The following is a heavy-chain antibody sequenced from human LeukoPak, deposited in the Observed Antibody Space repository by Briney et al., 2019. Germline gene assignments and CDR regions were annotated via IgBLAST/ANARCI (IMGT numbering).Heavy chain of an antibody. Sequence: GGSLRLSCAASGFTFSSYAMSWVRQAPGKGLEWVSAISGSGGSTYYADSVKGRFTISRDNSKNTLYLQMNSLRAEDTAVYYCAKDTGSLQGQQLVERGINWFDPWGQGTLVAVSS. J-gene: IGHJ5*02. CDR2: ISGSGGST. D-gene: IGHD6-13*01. CDR3: AKDTGSLQGQQLVERGINWFDP. V-gene: IGHV3-23*01. CDR1: GFTFSSYA.